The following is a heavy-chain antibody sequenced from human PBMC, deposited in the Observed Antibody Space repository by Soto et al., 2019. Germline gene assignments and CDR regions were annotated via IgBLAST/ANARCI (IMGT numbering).Heavy chain of an antibody. Sequence: QVQLVQSGAEEKKPGASVKVSCKASGFTFSGYTIHWVRQAPGQRLEWMGWIKADNTNTKYSQKFQGRVTITRDTSASTVCMELSSLRSEDTAVYYCAREGGWYVDYWGQGTLVTVSS. CDR2: IKADNTNT. CDR1: GFTFSGYT. D-gene: IGHD6-19*01. J-gene: IGHJ4*02. V-gene: IGHV1-3*05. CDR3: AREGGWYVDY.